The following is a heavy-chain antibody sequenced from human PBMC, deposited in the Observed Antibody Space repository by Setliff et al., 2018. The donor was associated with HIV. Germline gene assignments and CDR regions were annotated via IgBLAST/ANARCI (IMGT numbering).Heavy chain of an antibody. CDR2: IKSKTDGGTA. Sequence: TGGSLRLSCVASGFTFNSAWMTWVRQAPGKGLEWVGRIKSKTDGGTADYAAPVKGRFTISRDDSKNTLYLQMNSLKTEDTAVYYCSTTASNGYPWALDYWGQETLVTVSS. V-gene: IGHV3-15*01. CDR1: GFTFNSAW. J-gene: IGHJ4*01. D-gene: IGHD3-22*01. CDR3: STTASNGYPWALDY.